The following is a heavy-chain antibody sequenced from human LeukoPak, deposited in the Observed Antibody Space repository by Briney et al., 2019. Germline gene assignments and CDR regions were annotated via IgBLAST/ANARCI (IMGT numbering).Heavy chain of an antibody. D-gene: IGHD2-2*01. J-gene: IGHJ4*02. Sequence: GGSLRLSCAASGFTFSSYWMHWVRQPPGKGLVWVSRINTDGSSTNYADSVKGRFTISRDNAKNSLYLQMNSLRVEDTAVYYCARGGASVVVPAAWGSWGQGTLVTVSS. CDR3: ARGGASVVVPAAWGS. CDR2: INTDGSST. V-gene: IGHV3-74*01. CDR1: GFTFSSYW.